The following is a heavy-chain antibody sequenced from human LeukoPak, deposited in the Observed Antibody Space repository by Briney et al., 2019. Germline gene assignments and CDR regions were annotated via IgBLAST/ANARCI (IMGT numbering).Heavy chain of an antibody. CDR2: INHSGST. CDR1: GGSFSGYY. Sequence: SETLSLTCAVYGGSFSGYYWSWIRQPPGKGLEWIGEINHSGSTNYNPSLKGRVTISVDTSKNQFSLRLSSVTAADTAVYYCARSKDIRMGSKRGMEMDYWGQGTLVTVSS. J-gene: IGHJ4*02. D-gene: IGHD1-26*01. CDR3: ARSKDIRMGSKRGMEMDY. V-gene: IGHV4-34*01.